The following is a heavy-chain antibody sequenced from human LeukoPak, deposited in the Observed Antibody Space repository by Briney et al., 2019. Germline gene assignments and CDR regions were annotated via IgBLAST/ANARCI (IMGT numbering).Heavy chain of an antibody. CDR3: TRGPRPLRYCSGGSCPSYYSGMDV. V-gene: IGHV3-30*04. D-gene: IGHD2-15*01. CDR2: ISFDGNNK. CDR1: GFTFSDYA. J-gene: IGHJ6*02. Sequence: PGRSLRLSCAACGFTFSDYAMHWVRLTPGKGLEWVAVISFDGNNKFYADSVKGRFTISRDNSRNTLYLQMNSLRAEDTAVYSCTRGPRPLRYCSGGSCPSYYSGMDVWGQGTTVTVSS.